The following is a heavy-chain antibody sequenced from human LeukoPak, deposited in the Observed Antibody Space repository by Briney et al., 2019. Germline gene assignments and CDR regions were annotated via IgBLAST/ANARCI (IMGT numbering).Heavy chain of an antibody. CDR2: IYYSGST. CDR1: GGSISSYY. D-gene: IGHD2-21*01. J-gene: IGHJ3*02. Sequence: KSSETLSLTCTVSGGSISSYYWSWIRQPPGKGLEWIGYIYYSGSTNYNPSLKSRVTISVDTSKDQFSLKLSSVTAADTAVYYCARQEHIVVNGAFDIWGQGTMVTVSS. V-gene: IGHV4-59*08. CDR3: ARQEHIVVNGAFDI.